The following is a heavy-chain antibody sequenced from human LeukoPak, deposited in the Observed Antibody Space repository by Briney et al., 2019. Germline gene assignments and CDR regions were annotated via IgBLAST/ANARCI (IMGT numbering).Heavy chain of an antibody. CDR1: GGSISSGGYY. J-gene: IGHJ4*02. CDR3: ARSTYYDSRNFDY. V-gene: IGHV4-30-2*01. CDR2: IYHSGST. Sequence: SETLSLTCTVSGGSISSGGYYWSWIRQPPGKGLEWIGYIYHSGSTYYNPSLKSRVTISVDRSKNQFSLKLSSVTAADTAVYYCARSTYYDSRNFDYWGQGTLVTVPS. D-gene: IGHD3-3*01.